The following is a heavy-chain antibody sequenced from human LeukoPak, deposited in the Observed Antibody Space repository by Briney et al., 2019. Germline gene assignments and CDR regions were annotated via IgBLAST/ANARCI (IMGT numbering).Heavy chain of an antibody. CDR1: GFTFSSYA. V-gene: IGHV3-23*01. D-gene: IGHD3-22*01. Sequence: GGSLRLSCAASGFTFSSYAMSWVRQAPGKGLECVSAISGSGGSTYYADSVKGRFTISRDNSKNTLYLQMNSLRAEDTAVYYCARGPAGYYYDSSGYDDFDYWGQGTLVTVSS. CDR2: ISGSGGST. CDR3: ARGPAGYYYDSSGYDDFDY. J-gene: IGHJ4*02.